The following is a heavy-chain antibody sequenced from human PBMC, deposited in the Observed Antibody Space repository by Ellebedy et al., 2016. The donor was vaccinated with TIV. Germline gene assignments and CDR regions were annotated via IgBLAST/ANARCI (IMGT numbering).Heavy chain of an antibody. Sequence: AASVKVSCKASGYTFTSYYMHWVRQAPGQGLEWMGGIIPIFGTANYAQKFQGRVTITADKSTSTAYMELSSLRSEDTAVYYCARSSLGAFDIWGQGTMVTVSS. CDR1: GYTFTSYY. V-gene: IGHV1-69*06. D-gene: IGHD7-27*01. CDR2: IIPIFGTA. CDR3: ARSSLGAFDI. J-gene: IGHJ3*02.